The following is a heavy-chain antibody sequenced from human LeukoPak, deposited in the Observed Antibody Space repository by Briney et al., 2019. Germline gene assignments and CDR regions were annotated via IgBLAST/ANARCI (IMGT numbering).Heavy chain of an antibody. CDR2: IYYSGST. D-gene: IGHD3-3*01. V-gene: IGHV4-61*01. CDR1: GGSVSSGSYY. Sequence: SETLSLTCTVSGGSVSSGSYYWSWIRQPPGKGLEWIGYIYYSGSTNYNPSLKSRVTISVDTSKSQFSLKLSSVTAADTAVYYCARVPFVFWIAHDAFDIWGKGTMVTVSS. CDR3: ARVPFVFWIAHDAFDI. J-gene: IGHJ3*02.